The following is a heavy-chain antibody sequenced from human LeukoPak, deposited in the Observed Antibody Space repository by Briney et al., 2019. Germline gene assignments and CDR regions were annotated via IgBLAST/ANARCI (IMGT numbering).Heavy chain of an antibody. V-gene: IGHV5-51*01. CDR2: IYPGDSDT. CDR3: ARHEAGKYYYGSGSSYYYYYYMDV. J-gene: IGHJ6*03. Sequence: GESLQISCKGSGYSFTSYWIGWVRQMPGKGLEWMGIIYPGDSDTRYSTSFQGQVTISADKSISTAYLQWSSLKASDTAMYYCARHEAGKYYYGSGSSYYYYYYMDVWGKGTTVTVSS. D-gene: IGHD3-10*01. CDR1: GYSFTSYW.